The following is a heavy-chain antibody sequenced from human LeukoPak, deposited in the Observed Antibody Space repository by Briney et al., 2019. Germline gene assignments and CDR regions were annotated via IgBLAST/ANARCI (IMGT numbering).Heavy chain of an antibody. Sequence: SETLSLTCTVSGGSISSYYWSWIRQPPGKGLEWIGYIYYSGSTNYNPSLKSRVTISVDTSKNQFSLKLSSVTAADTAVYCRARDYGGNSGLDYWGQGTLVTVSS. J-gene: IGHJ4*02. D-gene: IGHD4-23*01. CDR1: GGSISSYY. CDR2: IYYSGST. CDR3: ARDYGGNSGLDY. V-gene: IGHV4-59*01.